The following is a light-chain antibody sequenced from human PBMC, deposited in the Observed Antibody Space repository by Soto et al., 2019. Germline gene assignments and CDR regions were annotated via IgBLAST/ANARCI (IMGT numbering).Light chain of an antibody. J-gene: IGKJ1*01. V-gene: IGKV2-24*01. CDR3: VQATKLPRT. CDR2: KIS. Sequence: DIVMTQTPLSSPVTLGQPASISCRSSQSLVDSDGNTYFSWLHRRPGQPPRLLNYKISNRFSGVPDRLSGSWAVTDFTRKISRVEEEDVGVYYCVQATKLPRTFGHGNKVELK. CDR1: QSLVDSDGNTY.